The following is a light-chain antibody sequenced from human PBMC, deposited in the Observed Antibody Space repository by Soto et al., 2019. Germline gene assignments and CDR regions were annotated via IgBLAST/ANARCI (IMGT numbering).Light chain of an antibody. J-gene: IGLJ2*01. CDR3: GSYTDTNTGL. Sequence: QSALTQPPSASGSPGQSVTISCTGISADLGGYNYVSWYQHHPGKAPRLIIYEFTKRPSGVPDRFSGSNSANTASLTVSGLQAEDEADYYCGSYTDTNTGLFGGGTKRTVL. CDR2: EFT. CDR1: SADLGGYNY. V-gene: IGLV2-8*01.